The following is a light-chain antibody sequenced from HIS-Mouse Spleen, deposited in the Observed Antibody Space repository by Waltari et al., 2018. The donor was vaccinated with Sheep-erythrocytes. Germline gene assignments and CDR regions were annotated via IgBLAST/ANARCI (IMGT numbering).Light chain of an antibody. CDR3: MQALQTPVSLNGYT. CDR1: QSLLHSNGYNY. V-gene: IGKV2-28*01. J-gene: IGKJ2*01. Sequence: DIVMTQSPLSLPVTPGEPASISCRSSQSLLHSNGYNYLDWYLQKPGPSAQLLIYLGSNRASGVPERFSGSGSGTDFTLKISRVEADDVGVYCCMQALQTPVSLNGYTFGQGTKLEIK. CDR2: LGS.